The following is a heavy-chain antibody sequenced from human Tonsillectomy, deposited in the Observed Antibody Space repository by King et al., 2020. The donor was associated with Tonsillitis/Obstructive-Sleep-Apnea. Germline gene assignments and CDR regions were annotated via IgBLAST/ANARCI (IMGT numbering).Heavy chain of an antibody. Sequence: VQLVESGGGLVKAGGSLRLSCAASGFTFSNAWMSWVRQAPGKGLEWVGRIKSKIDDGTTEYAAPVKGRFTISRDDSKNTLYLQINSLKSEDTAVYYCTIDRIKELVLGYYYYLDFWGKGTTVTVSS. CDR1: GFTFSNAW. D-gene: IGHD6-6*01. CDR2: IKSKIDDGTT. V-gene: IGHV3-15*05. J-gene: IGHJ6*03. CDR3: TIDRIKELVLGYYYYLDF.